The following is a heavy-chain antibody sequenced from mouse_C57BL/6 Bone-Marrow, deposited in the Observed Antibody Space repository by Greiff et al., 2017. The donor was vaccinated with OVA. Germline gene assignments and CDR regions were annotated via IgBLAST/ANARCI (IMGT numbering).Heavy chain of an antibody. CDR3: ARSGKDCDY. CDR1: GYTFTSYW. Sequence: QVQLQQPGAELVKPGASVKLSCTASGYTFTSYWMPWVKQRPGQGLEWIGMIHPNSGSTNYNEKFKSKATLTVDKSSSTAYMQLSSLTSEDSAVYYCARSGKDCDYWGQGTTLTVSS. J-gene: IGHJ2*01. D-gene: IGHD1-1*01. CDR2: IHPNSGST. V-gene: IGHV1-64*01.